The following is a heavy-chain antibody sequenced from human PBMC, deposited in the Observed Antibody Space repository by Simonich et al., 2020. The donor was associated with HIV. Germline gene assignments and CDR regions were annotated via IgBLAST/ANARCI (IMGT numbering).Heavy chain of an antibody. V-gene: IGHV3-9*03. J-gene: IGHJ4*02. CDR1: GFTFEDYA. Sequence: EVQLVESGGGLVQPGRSLRLSCAASGFTFEDYAMHWVRQAQGKGLEGVSGISWNSGSIGYADSVKGRFTISRDNAKNSLYLQMNSLRAEDMALYYCAKDRYSSSSGSFDYWGQGTLVTVSS. CDR3: AKDRYSSSSGSFDY. D-gene: IGHD6-6*01. CDR2: ISWNSGSI.